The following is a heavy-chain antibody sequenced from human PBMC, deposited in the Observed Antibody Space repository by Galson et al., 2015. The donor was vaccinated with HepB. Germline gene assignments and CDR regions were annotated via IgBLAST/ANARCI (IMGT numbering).Heavy chain of an antibody. CDR1: GYTFTSYA. Sequence: SVKVSCKASGYTFTSYAMHWVRQAPGQRLEWMGWINAGNGNTKYSQKFQGRVTITRDTSASTAYMELSSLRSEDTAVYYCARTTYRAHYDFWSANYEDWAGYYFDYWGQGTLVTVSS. D-gene: IGHD3-3*01. CDR3: ARTTYRAHYDFWSANYEDWAGYYFDY. J-gene: IGHJ4*02. CDR2: INAGNGNT. V-gene: IGHV1-3*01.